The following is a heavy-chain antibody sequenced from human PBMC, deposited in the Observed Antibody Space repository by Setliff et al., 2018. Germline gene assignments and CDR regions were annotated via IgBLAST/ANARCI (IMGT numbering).Heavy chain of an antibody. CDR1: GFTFSSYA. CDR3: ATSTITTYYFDY. CDR2: MSASGTST. J-gene: IGHJ4*01. Sequence: GGSLRLSCATSGFTFSSYAMSWVRQAPGKGLEWVSAMSASGTSTYYADSAKGRFTISRDNSRNTLYLQMKSLRAEDTAIYYCATSTITTYYFDYWGHGTLVTVSS. V-gene: IGHV3-23*01. D-gene: IGHD4-4*01.